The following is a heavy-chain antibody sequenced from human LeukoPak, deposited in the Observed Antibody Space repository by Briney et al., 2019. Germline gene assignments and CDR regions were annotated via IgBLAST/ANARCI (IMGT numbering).Heavy chain of an antibody. V-gene: IGHV4-34*01. CDR2: INHSGST. J-gene: IGHJ4*02. CDR1: GGSFSGYY. CDR3: AGGQARHSSSWNYFDY. D-gene: IGHD6-13*01. Sequence: SESLSLTCAVYGGSFSGYYWSWIRQPPGKGLEWIGEINHSGSTNYNPSLKSRVTISVDTSKNQFSLKLSSVTAADTAVYYCAGGQARHSSSWNYFDYWGQGTLVTVSS.